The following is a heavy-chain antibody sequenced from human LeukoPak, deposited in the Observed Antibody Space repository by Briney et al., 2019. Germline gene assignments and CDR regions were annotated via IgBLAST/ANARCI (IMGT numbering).Heavy chain of an antibody. D-gene: IGHD2-15*01. CDR1: GFTFSGYW. V-gene: IGHV3-7*03. CDR3: ASPVRDRYCSGGSCYSPFDF. Sequence: GGSLRLSCAASGFTFSGYWMTWVRQAPGKGLEWVANINLDGSGKDYVDSVKGRFAISRDNAKNTLYLQMNSLRAEDTAVYYCASPVRDRYCSGGSCYSPFDFWGQGNLVTVSS. CDR2: INLDGSGK. J-gene: IGHJ4*02.